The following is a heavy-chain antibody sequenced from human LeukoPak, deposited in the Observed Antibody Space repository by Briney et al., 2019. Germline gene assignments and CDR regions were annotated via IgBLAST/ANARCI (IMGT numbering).Heavy chain of an antibody. J-gene: IGHJ1*01. CDR2: IIPIFGTA. V-gene: IGHV1-69*05. D-gene: IGHD6-13*01. Sequence: AASVKVSCKSSGGTFSSYAISLGRQAPGEWLECMGGIIPIFGTANYAQKFQGRVTITTDESTSTAYMELSSLRSEDTAVYYCARGYSSSWYKAEYFQHWGQGTLVTVSS. CDR3: ARGYSSSWYKAEYFQH. CDR1: GGTFSSYA.